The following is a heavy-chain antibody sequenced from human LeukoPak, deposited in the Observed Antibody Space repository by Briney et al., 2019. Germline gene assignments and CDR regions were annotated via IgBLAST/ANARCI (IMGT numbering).Heavy chain of an antibody. D-gene: IGHD3-3*01. J-gene: IGHJ4*02. CDR3: ARLIFGVVIRGFDY. V-gene: IGHV2-5*01. Sequence: SGPTLVNPTQTLTLTCTFSGFSLSTSGVGVGWIRQPPGKPLEGLALIYWNDDKRYSPSLKSRLTITKDTSKNQVVLTMTNMDPVDTATYYCARLIFGVVIRGFDYWGQGTLVTVSS. CDR1: GFSLSTSGVG. CDR2: IYWNDDK.